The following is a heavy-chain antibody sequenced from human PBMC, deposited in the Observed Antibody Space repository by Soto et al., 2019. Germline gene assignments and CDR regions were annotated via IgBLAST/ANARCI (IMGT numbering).Heavy chain of an antibody. V-gene: IGHV1-2*04. J-gene: IGHJ5*02. CDR1: GYTFTGYY. D-gene: IGHD2-2*01. CDR3: ARDEDLYCSSTSCPRGFDP. Sequence: ASVKVSCKASGYTFTGYYMHWVRQAPGQGLEWMGWINPNSGGTNHAQKFQGWVTMTRDTSISTAYMELSRLRSDDTAVYYCARDEDLYCSSTSCPRGFDPWGQGTLVTVSS. CDR2: INPNSGGT.